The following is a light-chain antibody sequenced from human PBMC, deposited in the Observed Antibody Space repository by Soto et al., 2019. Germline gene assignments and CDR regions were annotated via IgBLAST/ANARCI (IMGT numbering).Light chain of an antibody. V-gene: IGLV1-44*01. CDR1: SSNIGSNA. CDR3: SSYSSGSTLGV. CDR2: TFA. J-gene: IGLJ3*02. Sequence: QSVLTQPPSASGTPGQRVTISCSGSSSNIGSNAVNWYQQLPGTAPKLLIYTFAQRPSGVPDRFSGSKSGTSASLAISGLQSEDEADYYCSSYSSGSTLGVFGGGTKLTVL.